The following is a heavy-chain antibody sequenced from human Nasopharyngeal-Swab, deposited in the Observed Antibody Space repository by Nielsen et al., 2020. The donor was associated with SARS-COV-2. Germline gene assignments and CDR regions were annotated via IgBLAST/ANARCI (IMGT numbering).Heavy chain of an antibody. Sequence: WIRQPAGKGLEWVSAISGSGGSTYYADSVKGRFTISRDNSKNTLYLQMNSLKTEDTALYYCTNTPGYSSTYWDAFDIWGQGTMVTVSS. CDR2: ISGSGGST. V-gene: IGHV3-23*01. CDR3: TNTPGYSSTYWDAFDI. D-gene: IGHD6-19*01. J-gene: IGHJ3*02.